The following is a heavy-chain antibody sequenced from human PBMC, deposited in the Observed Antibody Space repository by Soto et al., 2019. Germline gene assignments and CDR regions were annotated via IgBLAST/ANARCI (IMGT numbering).Heavy chain of an antibody. CDR2: IFYSGST. Sequence: QVQLQESGPGLVKPSETLSLTCTVSGGSISSYYWSWIRQPPGKGLEWIGFIFYSGSTSYNPSLKSRATISIDTSEYQFSLKLTSVTAADTAVYYCASMIGDPVLSFDSWGQGTLVAVSS. D-gene: IGHD3-10*02. CDR1: GGSISSYY. J-gene: IGHJ5*01. CDR3: ASMIGDPVLSFDS. V-gene: IGHV4-59*01.